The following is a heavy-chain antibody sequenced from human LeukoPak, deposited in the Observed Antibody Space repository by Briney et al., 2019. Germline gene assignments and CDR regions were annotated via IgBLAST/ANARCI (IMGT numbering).Heavy chain of an antibody. D-gene: IGHD6-19*01. J-gene: IGHJ5*02. CDR1: GGSISSGDYY. CDR3: ARVMSSGWYLPHNWFDP. V-gene: IGHV4-61*08. CDR2: IYYSGST. Sequence: PSETLSLTCTVSGGSISSGDYYWSWIRQPPGKGLEWIGYIYYSGSTNYNPSLKSRVTISVDTSKNQFSLKLSSVTAADTAVYYCARVMSSGWYLPHNWFDPWGQGTLVTVSS.